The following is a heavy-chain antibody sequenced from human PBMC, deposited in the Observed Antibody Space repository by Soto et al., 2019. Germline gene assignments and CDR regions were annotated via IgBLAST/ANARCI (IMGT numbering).Heavy chain of an antibody. D-gene: IGHD2-2*01. Sequence: AAVKVSCKASGYTFTSYGISWVRQAPGQGLEWMGWISAYNGNTNYAQKLQGRVTMTTDTSTSTAYMALRSLRSDDTAVYYCARDHXVPAASGSYYYYYGMDVWGQGTTVTVSS. J-gene: IGHJ6*02. CDR1: GYTFTSYG. CDR3: ARDHXVPAASGSYYYYYGMDV. CDR2: ISAYNGNT. V-gene: IGHV1-18*01.